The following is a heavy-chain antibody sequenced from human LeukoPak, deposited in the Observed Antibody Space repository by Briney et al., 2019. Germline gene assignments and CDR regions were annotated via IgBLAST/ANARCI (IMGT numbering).Heavy chain of an antibody. V-gene: IGHV4-4*07. J-gene: IGHJ4*02. Sequence: SETLSLTCTVSGGSISSYYWSWIRQPAGKGLEWIGRIYTSGSTNYNPSLKSRVTMSVDTSKNQFSLKLSSVTAADTAVYYCARDLVSGYYDSGSYSYYFDYWGQGTLVTVSS. D-gene: IGHD3-10*01. CDR1: GGSISSYY. CDR3: ARDLVSGYYDSGSYSYYFDY. CDR2: IYTSGST.